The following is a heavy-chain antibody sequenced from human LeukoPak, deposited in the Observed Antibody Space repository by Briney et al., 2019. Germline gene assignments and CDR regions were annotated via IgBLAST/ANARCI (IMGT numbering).Heavy chain of an antibody. CDR1: GGSISSYY. CDR3: TRVTIVVVPAAPLFDY. J-gene: IGHJ4*02. V-gene: IGHV4-59*08. Sequence: KSSETLSLTCTVSGGSISSYYWSWIRQPPGKGLEWIGYIYYSGSTYYNPSLKSRVTISVDTSKNQFSLKLSSVTAADTAVYYCTRVTIVVVPAAPLFDYWGQGTLVTVSS. CDR2: IYYSGST. D-gene: IGHD2-2*01.